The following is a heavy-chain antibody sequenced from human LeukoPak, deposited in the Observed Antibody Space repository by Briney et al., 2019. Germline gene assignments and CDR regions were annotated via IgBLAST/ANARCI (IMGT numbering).Heavy chain of an antibody. D-gene: IGHD2-2*01. CDR1: GFTFSSYA. CDR2: ISGSGGST. J-gene: IGHJ6*02. Sequence: GGSLRLSCAASGFTFSSYAMSWVRQAPGKGLEWVSAISGSGGSTYYADSVKGRFTISRDNSKNTLYLQMNSLRAEDTAVYYCAKGASYCSSTSCRRNLYYYYYGMDVWGQGTTVTVSS. CDR3: AKGASYCSSTSCRRNLYYYYYGMDV. V-gene: IGHV3-23*01.